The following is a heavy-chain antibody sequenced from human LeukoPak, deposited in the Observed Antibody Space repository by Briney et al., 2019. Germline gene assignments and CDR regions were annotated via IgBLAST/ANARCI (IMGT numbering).Heavy chain of an antibody. D-gene: IGHD2-2*01. J-gene: IGHJ6*02. CDR3: ARRQYHYYGMDV. CDR2: IYYSGST. Sequence: PSETLSLTCTVSGGSISNYYWSWIRQPPGKGLEWIGYIYYSGSTNYNSSLKSRVTMSVDTSKNQFSLNLSSVTAADTAVYYCARRQYHYYGMDVWGQGTTVTVSS. V-gene: IGHV4-59*01. CDR1: GGSISNYY.